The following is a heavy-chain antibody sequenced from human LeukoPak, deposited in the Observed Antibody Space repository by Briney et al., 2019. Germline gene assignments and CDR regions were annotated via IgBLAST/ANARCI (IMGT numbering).Heavy chain of an antibody. CDR3: ATETENTNYDAFDI. Sequence: AGSLRLSCAASGFTFSSCEMNWVRQAPGKGLDRVSYISGGGTTIFYEDSLKGRFTISRDNAKNSLYLHMNSLSAEDTAAYFCATETENTNYDAFDIWGQGTLVTVSS. CDR2: ISGGGTTI. CDR1: GFTFSSCE. J-gene: IGHJ3*02. D-gene: IGHD2-8*01. V-gene: IGHV3-48*03.